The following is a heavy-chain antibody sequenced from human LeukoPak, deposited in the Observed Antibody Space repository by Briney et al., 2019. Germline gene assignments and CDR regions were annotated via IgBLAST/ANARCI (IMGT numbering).Heavy chain of an antibody. V-gene: IGHV1-2*02. J-gene: IGHJ4*02. Sequence: GASVKVSCKASGYTFTGYYMHWVRQAPGQGLEWMGWINPNSGGTNYAQKFQGRVTMTRDTSISTAYMELSRLRSDDTAVYYCARDVDGYNYGSGYWGQGTLVTVSS. D-gene: IGHD5-24*01. CDR2: INPNSGGT. CDR3: ARDVDGYNYGSGY. CDR1: GYTFTGYY.